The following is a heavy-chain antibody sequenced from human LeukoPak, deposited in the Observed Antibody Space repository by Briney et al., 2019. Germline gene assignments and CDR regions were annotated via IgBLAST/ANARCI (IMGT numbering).Heavy chain of an antibody. J-gene: IGHJ4*02. CDR3: AREGYCSSTSRPSYY. CDR2: IIPIFGTA. Sequence: SVKVSCKASGGTFSSYAISWVRQAPGQGLEWMGGIIPIFGTANYAQKFQGRVTITADESTSTAYMELSSLRSEDTAVYYCAREGYCSSTSRPSYYWGQGTLVTVSS. D-gene: IGHD2-2*01. CDR1: GGTFSSYA. V-gene: IGHV1-69*01.